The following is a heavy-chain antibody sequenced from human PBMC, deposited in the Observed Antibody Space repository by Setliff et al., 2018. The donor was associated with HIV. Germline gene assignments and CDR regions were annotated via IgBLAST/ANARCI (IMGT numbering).Heavy chain of an antibody. CDR1: GVSFSGDY. CDR2: VHPSGSI. V-gene: IGHV4-34*01. Sequence: SETLSLTCSVSGVSFSGDYWRWVRPPPGKGLEWIAEVHPSGSINYNSSLKSRVAISVDTSNNQFSLTMTSVTAADTAVYYCARGRDWAKTGDFWGQGALVTVSS. J-gene: IGHJ4*02. CDR3: ARGRDWAKTGDF. D-gene: IGHD3-9*01.